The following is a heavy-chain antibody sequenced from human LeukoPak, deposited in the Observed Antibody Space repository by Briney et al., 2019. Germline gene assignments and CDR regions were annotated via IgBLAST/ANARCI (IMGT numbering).Heavy chain of an antibody. J-gene: IGHJ4*02. D-gene: IGHD3/OR15-3a*01. CDR2: ISNGSSYM. V-gene: IGHV3-21*01. CDR3: ARGRVSGLATVDFDY. CDR1: GFTFSTYS. Sequence: PGGSLRLSCAASGFTFSTYSMNGVRQAPGMGWVWVSSISNGSSYMYYADSLKGRVTIARDNTKNSLYLQLNSLGAEDTAVYYCARGRVSGLATVDFDYWGQGTLVTVSS.